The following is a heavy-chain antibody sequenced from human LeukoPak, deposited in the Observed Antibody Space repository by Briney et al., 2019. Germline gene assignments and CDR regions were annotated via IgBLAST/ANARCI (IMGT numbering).Heavy chain of an antibody. V-gene: IGHV3-66*01. D-gene: IGHD1-26*01. CDR2: LYSGGST. J-gene: IGHJ4*02. CDR3: ARGKSGSHSRPFDY. CDR1: GFSVSDNY. Sequence: PGGSLRLSCAASGFSVSDNYMSCVRRAPGKGLEWVSLLYSGGSTHYADSVKGRFTISRDKSNNMLSLQMNSLRAEDTAVYYCARGKSGSHSRPFDYWGQGTLVTVSS.